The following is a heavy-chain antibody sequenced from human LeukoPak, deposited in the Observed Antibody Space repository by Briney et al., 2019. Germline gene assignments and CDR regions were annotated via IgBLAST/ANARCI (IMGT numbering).Heavy chain of an antibody. D-gene: IGHD3-10*01. CDR1: GGSFSGYY. V-gene: IGHV4-34*01. Sequence: SETLSLTCAVYGGSFSGYYWGWIRQPPGKGLEWIGEINHSGSTNYNPSLKSRVTISVDTSKNQFSLKLSSVTAADTAVYYCARRTLLLWFGELYDPWGQGTLVTVSS. CDR3: ARRTLLLWFGELYDP. J-gene: IGHJ5*02. CDR2: INHSGST.